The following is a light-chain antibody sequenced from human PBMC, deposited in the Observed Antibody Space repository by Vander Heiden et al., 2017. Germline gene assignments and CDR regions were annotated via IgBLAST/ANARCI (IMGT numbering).Light chain of an antibody. CDR1: QSVSSSY. Sequence: VLTQSPGTLSLSPGERATLSCRASQSVSSSYLAWYQQKPGQAPRLLIYGASSRATGIPDRFSGSGSGTDFTLTISRLEPEDFAVYYCQQYGSSPYTFGQGTKLEIK. CDR2: GAS. J-gene: IGKJ2*01. V-gene: IGKV3-20*01. CDR3: QQYGSSPYT.